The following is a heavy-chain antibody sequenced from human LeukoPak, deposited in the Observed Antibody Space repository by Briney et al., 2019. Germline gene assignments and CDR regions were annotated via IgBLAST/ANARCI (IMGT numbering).Heavy chain of an antibody. CDR3: AREYDFWSGDIDY. D-gene: IGHD3-3*01. CDR1: GFTFSSYG. CDR2: IWYDGSNK. Sequence: GGSLRLSCAASGFTFSSYGMHWVRQAPGKGLEWVAVIWYDGSNKYYADSVKGRFTISRDNSKNTLYLQMNSLRAEDTAVYYCAREYDFWSGDIDYWGQGTLATVSS. J-gene: IGHJ4*02. V-gene: IGHV3-33*01.